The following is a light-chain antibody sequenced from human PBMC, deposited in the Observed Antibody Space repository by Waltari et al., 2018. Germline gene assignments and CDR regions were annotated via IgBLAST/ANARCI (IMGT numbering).Light chain of an antibody. CDR3: MQARQTPWT. J-gene: IGKJ1*01. V-gene: IGKV2-28*01. CDR1: QSLLHSSGYTF. Sequence: DIVMTQSPLSLPVSPGAPASISCRSSQSLLHSSGYTFLDWYLQKPGQSPQLLFYLVSNRASGVPDRFSGSGSGTDFTLKISRVEAEDVGVYYCMQARQTPWTFGQGTKVEIK. CDR2: LVS.